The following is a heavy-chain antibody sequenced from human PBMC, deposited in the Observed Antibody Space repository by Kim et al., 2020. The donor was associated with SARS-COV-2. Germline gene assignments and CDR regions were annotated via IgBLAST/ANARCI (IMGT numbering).Heavy chain of an antibody. CDR2: INSDGSST. CDR1: GFTFSSYW. J-gene: IGHJ2*01. CDR3: ARPAVAATNWYFDL. D-gene: IGHD6-19*01. Sequence: GGSLRLSCAASGFTFSSYWMHWVRQAPGKGLVWVSRINSDGSSTTYADSVNGRFTISRDDAKSTLYLHMNSLRAEDTAVYYCARPAVAATNWYFDLWGRG. V-gene: IGHV3-74*01.